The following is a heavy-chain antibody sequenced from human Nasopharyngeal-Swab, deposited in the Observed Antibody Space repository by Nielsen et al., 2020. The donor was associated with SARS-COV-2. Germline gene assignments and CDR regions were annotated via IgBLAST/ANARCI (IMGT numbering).Heavy chain of an antibody. CDR1: GFTFTNFW. CDR2: IKEDGSET. CDR3: ARGRTWFAP. V-gene: IGHV3-7*03. D-gene: IGHD1-1*01. Sequence: GGSLRLTCSASGFTFTNFWMTWVRQAPGKGLEWVASIKEDGSETYYVASVKGRFTISRDNANNSLYLQMNSLSVDDTAVYYCARGRTWFAPWGQGTLVTVSS. J-gene: IGHJ5*02.